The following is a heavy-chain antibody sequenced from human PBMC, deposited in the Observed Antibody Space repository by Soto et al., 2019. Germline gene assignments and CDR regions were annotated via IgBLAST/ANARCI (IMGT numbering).Heavy chain of an antibody. V-gene: IGHV4-34*01. CDR2: INHSGSS. CDR3: ARMAGMWYFDL. J-gene: IGHJ2*01. Sequence: SETLSLTWAVHGGSFSGFYWTWIRQPPGKGLEWIGEINHSGSSNYNPPLKSRVTMSLDTSRNQFSLSLNSVTAADTAVYYCARMAGMWYFDLWGRGTPVTVSS. CDR1: GGSFSGFY.